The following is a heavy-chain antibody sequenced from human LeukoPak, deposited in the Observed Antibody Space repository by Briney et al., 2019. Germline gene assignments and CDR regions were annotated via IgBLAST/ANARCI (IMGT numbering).Heavy chain of an antibody. Sequence: SETLSLTCTVSGGSLSSDDYYWSWIRQPPGKGLEWLGYIYYSGSTYYNPSLKSRVTISVDTSKNQFSLKLSSVTAADTAVYYCARSLYYYDSSGYFRPYYFDYWGHGTLVTVSS. CDR3: ARSLYYYDSSGYFRPYYFDY. CDR1: GGSLSSDDYY. CDR2: IYYSGST. J-gene: IGHJ4*01. D-gene: IGHD3-22*01. V-gene: IGHV4-30-4*01.